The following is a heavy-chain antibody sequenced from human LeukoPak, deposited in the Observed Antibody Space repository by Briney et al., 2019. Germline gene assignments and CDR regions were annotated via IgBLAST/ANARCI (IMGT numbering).Heavy chain of an antibody. CDR3: AKGGMVGTSGLFDC. CDR2: IYSGGST. CDR1: GFTVSSNY. Sequence: LAGGSLRLSCAASGFTVSSNYMSWVRQAPGKGLEWVSVIYSGGSTYYADSVEGRFTISRDISKNTLYLQMNTLRAEDTAVYYCAKGGMVGTSGLFDCWGQGTLVTVSS. D-gene: IGHD4-23*01. J-gene: IGHJ4*02. V-gene: IGHV3-53*01.